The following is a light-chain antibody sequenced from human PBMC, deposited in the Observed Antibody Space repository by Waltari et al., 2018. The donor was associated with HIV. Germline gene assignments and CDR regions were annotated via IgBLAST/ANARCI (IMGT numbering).Light chain of an antibody. CDR2: SNN. CDR3: AAWDDSLNAWV. CDR1: SSNIGSNT. V-gene: IGLV1-44*01. J-gene: IGLJ3*02. Sequence: QSVLTQPPSASGTPGQRVTISCSGSSSNIGSNTVNCYQLLPGTAPKLLIYSNNQRPSGVPDRFSGSKSGPSASLAISGLQSEDVADYYCAAWDDSLNAWVFGGGTKLTVL.